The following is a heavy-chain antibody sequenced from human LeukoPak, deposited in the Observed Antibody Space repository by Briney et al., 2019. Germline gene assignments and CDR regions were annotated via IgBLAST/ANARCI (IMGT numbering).Heavy chain of an antibody. CDR2: IYYSGNT. CDR3: ARQPAATAAFDI. V-gene: IGHV4-59*08. D-gene: IGHD5-18*01. CDR1: GGSISNYY. Sequence: SETLSLICTVSGGSISNYYWSWIRQPPGKGPEWIAYIYYSGNTNYNPSLQSRVTISVDMSKNQFSLRLTSVTASDTAVYYCARQPAATAAFDIWGQGTMVTVSS. J-gene: IGHJ3*02.